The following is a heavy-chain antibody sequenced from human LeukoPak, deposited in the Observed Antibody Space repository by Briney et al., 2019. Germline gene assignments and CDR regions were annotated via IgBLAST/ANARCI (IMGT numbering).Heavy chain of an antibody. V-gene: IGHV3-53*01. Sequence: GGSLRLSCAASGFTVSSNYMSWVRQAPGKGLEWVSVIYSGGRTYYADSVKGRFTISRDNSKNTLYLQMNSLRAEDTAVYHCARGGEGNYYDSSGYRNWFDPWGQGTLVTVSS. J-gene: IGHJ5*02. CDR1: GFTVSSNY. CDR3: ARGGEGNYYDSSGYRNWFDP. D-gene: IGHD3-22*01. CDR2: IYSGGRT.